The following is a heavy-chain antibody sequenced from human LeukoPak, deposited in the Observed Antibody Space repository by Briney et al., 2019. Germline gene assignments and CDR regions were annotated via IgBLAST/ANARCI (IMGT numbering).Heavy chain of an antibody. D-gene: IGHD3-3*01. Sequence: SETLSLTCAVSGGSISSGGYSWSWIRQPPGKGLEWIGYIYHSGSTYYNPSLKSRVTISVDRSKNQFSLKLSSVTAADTAVYYCARGDFWSGYYYWGQGTLVTVSS. CDR1: GGSISSGGYS. CDR2: IYHSGST. CDR3: ARGDFWSGYYY. V-gene: IGHV4-30-2*01. J-gene: IGHJ4*02.